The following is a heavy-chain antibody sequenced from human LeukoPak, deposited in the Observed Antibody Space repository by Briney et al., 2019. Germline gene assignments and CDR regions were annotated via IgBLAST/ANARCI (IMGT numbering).Heavy chain of an antibody. J-gene: IGHJ4*02. CDR1: GGPISTYY. CDR2: IYYSGST. Sequence: SETLSLPCTVSGGPISTYYWSWIRQPPGKGLVWIGYIYYSGSTNYNPSLESRVTVLVDTSKNQFSLRLSSVTAADTAVYDCARVGFSGYGRAGYYFDYWGQGTLVTVSS. CDR3: ARVGFSGYGRAGYYFDY. D-gene: IGHD5-12*01. V-gene: IGHV4-59*01.